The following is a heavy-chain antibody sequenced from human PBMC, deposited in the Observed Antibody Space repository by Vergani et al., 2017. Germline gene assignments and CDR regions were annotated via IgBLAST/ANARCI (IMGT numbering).Heavy chain of an antibody. CDR3: ARDGSGWYGVDY. CDR1: GYTFTSYA. V-gene: IGHV1-3*01. CDR2: INAGNGNT. Sequence: QVQLVQSGAEVKKPGASVKVSCKASGYTFTSYAMHWVRQAPGQRLEWMGWINAGNGNTKYSQKFQGRVTITRDTSASTAYMELSSLRSEDTAVYYCARDGSGWYGVDYWGQGTLVTVSS. J-gene: IGHJ4*02. D-gene: IGHD6-19*01.